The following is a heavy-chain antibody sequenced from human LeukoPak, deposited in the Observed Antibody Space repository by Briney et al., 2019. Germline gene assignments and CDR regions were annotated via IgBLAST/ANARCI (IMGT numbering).Heavy chain of an antibody. J-gene: IGHJ4*02. D-gene: IGHD1-26*01. CDR1: GFTFSSYA. CDR3: AKDQMGAAFHFDY. V-gene: IGHV3-23*01. CDR2: ISGSGGST. Sequence: PGGSLRLSCAASGFTFSSYAMSWVRQAPGKGLEWVSSISGSGGSTYYADSVKGRFTISRDNSKNTLYLQMNSLRAEDTAVYFCAKDQMGAAFHFDYWGQGTLVTVPS.